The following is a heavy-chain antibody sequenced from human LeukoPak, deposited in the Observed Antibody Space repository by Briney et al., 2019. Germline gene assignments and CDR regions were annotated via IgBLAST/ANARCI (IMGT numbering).Heavy chain of an antibody. D-gene: IGHD5-18*01. V-gene: IGHV1-46*01. Sequence: GASVKVSCKASGYTFTSYYMQWVRQAPGQGLEWMGIINPSGGSTSYAQKFQGRVTMTRDTSTSTVYMERRSLRSEDTAVDYCARGGGDTWSKNFDYWGQGTLVTVSS. J-gene: IGHJ4*02. CDR1: GYTFTSYY. CDR3: ARGGGDTWSKNFDY. CDR2: INPSGGST.